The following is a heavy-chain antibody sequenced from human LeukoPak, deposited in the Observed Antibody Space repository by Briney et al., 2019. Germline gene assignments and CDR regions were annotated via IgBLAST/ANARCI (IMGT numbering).Heavy chain of an antibody. CDR3: AKDHAYYDSSGYYQVDY. CDR2: ISYDGSNK. CDR1: GFTFSSYA. V-gene: IGHV3-30-3*01. J-gene: IGHJ4*02. D-gene: IGHD3-22*01. Sequence: GRSLRLSCAASGFTFSSYAMHWVRQAPGKGLEWVAVISYDGSNKYYADSVKGRFTISRDNSKNTLYLQMNSLRAEDTAVYYCAKDHAYYDSSGYYQVDYWGQGTLVTVSS.